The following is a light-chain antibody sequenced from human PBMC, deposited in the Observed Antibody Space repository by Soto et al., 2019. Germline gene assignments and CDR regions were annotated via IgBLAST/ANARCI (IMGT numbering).Light chain of an antibody. Sequence: QSALTQPASVSGSPGQSITISCTGISSDVGGYNYVSWYQHHPGKAPKLMIYEVSNRPSGVSKRFSGSKSGNTASLTISGLQAEDEADYYCSSYASSTTLYVFGSGTKVTVL. J-gene: IGLJ1*01. CDR3: SSYASSTTLYV. CDR1: SSDVGGYNY. V-gene: IGLV2-14*01. CDR2: EVS.